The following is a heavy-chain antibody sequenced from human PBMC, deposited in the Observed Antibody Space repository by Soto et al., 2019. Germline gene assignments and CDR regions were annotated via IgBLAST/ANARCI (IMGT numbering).Heavy chain of an antibody. V-gene: IGHV3-23*01. Sequence: GGSLRLSCAASGFSFTNFAMSWVRQAPGKGLEWVAGVGASGDITWYADSVKGRLSISRDNSKNTLYLQLNSLRFDDPAVYYCAKDDFTDRGDDYFDYWGPGTLVTVSS. CDR2: VGASGDIT. CDR1: GFSFTNFA. D-gene: IGHD2-21*02. CDR3: AKDDFTDRGDDYFDY. J-gene: IGHJ4*02.